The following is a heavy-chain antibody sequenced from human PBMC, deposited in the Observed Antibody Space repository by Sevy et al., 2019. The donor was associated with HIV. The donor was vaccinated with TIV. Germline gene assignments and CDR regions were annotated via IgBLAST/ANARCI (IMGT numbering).Heavy chain of an antibody. D-gene: IGHD4-17*01. CDR2: LGSGGVTT. J-gene: IGHJ5*02. CDR1: GFTFSTYA. Sequence: GGSLRLSCAASGFTFSTYAMNWVRQAPGKGLEWVSTLGSGGVTTYYADSVRGRFTISRDNSKNTLYLQVKSLRTEDTAVYYCARDQHDYAGNLRTGWFDPWGQGTLVTVSS. V-gene: IGHV3-23*01. CDR3: ARDQHDYAGNLRTGWFDP.